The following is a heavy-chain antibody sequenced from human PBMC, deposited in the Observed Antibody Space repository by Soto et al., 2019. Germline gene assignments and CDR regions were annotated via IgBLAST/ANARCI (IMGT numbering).Heavy chain of an antibody. V-gene: IGHV4-59*12. J-gene: IGHJ5*02. D-gene: IGHD3-10*01. CDR2: IYYSGST. CDR1: GGSISTYY. Sequence: SETLSLTCTVSGGSISTYYWSWIRQPPGKGLEWIGYIYYSGSTYYNPSLKSRVTISVDTSKNQFSLKLSSVTAADTAVYYCARDNYYGSGSYYRGWWFDPWGQGTLVTVSS. CDR3: ARDNYYGSGSYYRGWWFDP.